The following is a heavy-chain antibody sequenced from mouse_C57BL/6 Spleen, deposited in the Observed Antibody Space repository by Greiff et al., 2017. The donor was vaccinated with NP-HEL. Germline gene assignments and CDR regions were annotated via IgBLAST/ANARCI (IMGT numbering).Heavy chain of an antibody. CDR2: IDPSDSYT. D-gene: IGHD2-1*01. Sequence: QVQLQQSGAELVRPGTSVKLSCKASGYTFTSYWMHWVKQRPGQGLEWIGVIDPSDSYTNYNQKFKGKATLTVDTSSSTAYMQLSSLTSEDSAVYYCAREGNRGPWFAYWGQGTLVTVSA. V-gene: IGHV1-59*01. J-gene: IGHJ3*01. CDR3: AREGNRGPWFAY. CDR1: GYTFTSYW.